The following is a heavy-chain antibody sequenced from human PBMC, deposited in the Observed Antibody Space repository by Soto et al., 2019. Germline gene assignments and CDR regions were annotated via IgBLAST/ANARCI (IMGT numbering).Heavy chain of an antibody. V-gene: IGHV3-33*01. Sequence: GGSLRLSCTVSGFSFSNFGLHWVRQAPGKGLEWVAVIWSDGRNKYYSDSVKGRFTISRDTSKNTLSLQMNSLRGEDTAVYYCARDVAAVYTGYYYSFDYWGQGTLVTVSS. CDR1: GFSFSNFG. CDR2: IWSDGRNK. J-gene: IGHJ4*02. D-gene: IGHD5-12*01. CDR3: ARDVAAVYTGYYYSFDY.